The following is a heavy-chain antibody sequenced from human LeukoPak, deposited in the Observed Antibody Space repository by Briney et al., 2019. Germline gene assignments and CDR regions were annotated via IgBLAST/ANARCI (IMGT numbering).Heavy chain of an antibody. Sequence: GGSLRLSCAASGFTFDDYAMHWVRQAPGKGLEWVSGISWNSGSIGYADSVKGRFTISRDNAKNSLYLQMNSLRAEDTALYYCAKGMHCSSTSCYEGSYYYYGMDVWGQGTTVTVSS. CDR2: ISWNSGSI. D-gene: IGHD2-2*01. J-gene: IGHJ6*02. V-gene: IGHV3-9*01. CDR1: GFTFDDYA. CDR3: AKGMHCSSTSCYEGSYYYYGMDV.